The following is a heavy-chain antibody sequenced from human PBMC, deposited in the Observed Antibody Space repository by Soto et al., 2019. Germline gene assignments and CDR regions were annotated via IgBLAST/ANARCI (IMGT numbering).Heavy chain of an antibody. CDR2: TYYRSKWYN. D-gene: IGHD6-19*01. V-gene: IGHV6-1*01. Sequence: SRTLSLPCAISGDSVSGNSAAWDWIRQCPSGGLEWLGRTYYRSKWYNDYAVSVESRLTMSTDTSTNQFSLQLNSVPPENTAVYYCARDAGLHVAVAGTGNYYGIDVWGQGTTVTVSS. J-gene: IGHJ6*02. CDR1: GDSVSGNSAA. CDR3: ARDAGLHVAVAGTGNYYGIDV.